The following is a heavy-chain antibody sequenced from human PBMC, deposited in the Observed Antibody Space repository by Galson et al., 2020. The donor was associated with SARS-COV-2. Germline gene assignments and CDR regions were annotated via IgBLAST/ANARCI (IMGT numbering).Heavy chain of an antibody. CDR3: ARGYSYGSFDY. V-gene: IGHV4-61*09. Sequence: SETLSLTCPVSAGSISSGTSYWSWLRQPAGKGLEWIGHMYTSGSTNYNPSLKSRFTVSVDASKNEFSLRLSSVTAADTAVYHCARGYSYGSFDYWGQGTLVTVSS. CDR2: MYTSGST. CDR1: AGSISSGTSY. J-gene: IGHJ4*02. D-gene: IGHD5-12*01.